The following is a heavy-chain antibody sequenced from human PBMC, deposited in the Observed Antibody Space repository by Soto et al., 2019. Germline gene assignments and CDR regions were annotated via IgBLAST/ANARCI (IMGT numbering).Heavy chain of an antibody. CDR3: ASGPPDS. V-gene: IGHV4-59*01. Sequence: SETLSLTCTVTGGSISTYYWNWIRQPPGKGLEWIGYIAYTENANYNPSLKSRVTISIDTSKNQFSLRLSSVTAADTAVYYCASGPPDSWSQGTLVTVSS. CDR1: GGSISTYY. J-gene: IGHJ4*02. CDR2: IAYTENA.